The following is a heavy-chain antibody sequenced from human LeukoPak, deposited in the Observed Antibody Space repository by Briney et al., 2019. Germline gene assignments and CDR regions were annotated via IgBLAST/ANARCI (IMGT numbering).Heavy chain of an antibody. V-gene: IGHV3-72*01. CDR2: TRNKANSYTT. Sequence: GGSLRLSCAASGFTFSDHYMDWVRQAPGKGLEWVSRTRNKANSYTTEYAASVKGRFTISRDDSKNSLYLQMNSLNTEDTAVYYCVRGLCCISTSCSRDAFDIWGHGTMVTVSS. D-gene: IGHD2-2*01. J-gene: IGHJ3*02. CDR1: GFTFSDHY. CDR3: VRGLCCISTSCSRDAFDI.